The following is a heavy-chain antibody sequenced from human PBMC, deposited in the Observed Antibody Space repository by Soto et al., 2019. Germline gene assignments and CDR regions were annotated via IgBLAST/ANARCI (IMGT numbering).Heavy chain of an antibody. V-gene: IGHV4-59*07. J-gene: IGHJ6*02. CDR2: VSHSGRT. CDR3: ARVAMENYHDMWSGSTSSALDV. CDR1: GGSMRGYS. Sequence: PDTLSLTRKVSGGSMRGYSGSWIRQTPGEGLESIGYVSHSGRTDYSPSLKNRVTISLDMYKNHFALHVNSVDPADTAVYYCARVAMENYHDMWSGSTSSALDVWGQGTTVTVSS. D-gene: IGHD3-3*01.